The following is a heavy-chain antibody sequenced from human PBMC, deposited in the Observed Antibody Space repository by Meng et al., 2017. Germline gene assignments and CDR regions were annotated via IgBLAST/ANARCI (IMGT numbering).Heavy chain of an antibody. CDR1: GYTFTGYY. V-gene: IGHV1-2*06. J-gene: IGHJ4*02. CDR3: ARDWAVKGFYYFDY. Sequence: ASVKVSCKASGYTFTGYYMHWVRQAPGQGLEWMGRINPNSGGTNYAQKLQGRVTMTRDTSISTAYMELSRLRSDDTAVYYCARDWAVKGFYYFDYWGQGTLVTVSS. D-gene: IGHD4-11*01. CDR2: INPNSGGT.